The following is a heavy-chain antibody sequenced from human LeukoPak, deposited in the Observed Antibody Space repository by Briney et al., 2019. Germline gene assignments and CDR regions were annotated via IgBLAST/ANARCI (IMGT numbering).Heavy chain of an antibody. CDR2: ISAYSTYNGNT. CDR1: GYTFTRYG. D-gene: IGHD5-12*01. Sequence: ASVNVSCKASGYTFTRYGISWVRQASGQGPEWMGWISAYSTYNGNTNYAQKFQGRVTMTTDTSTSTAYMELRSLRSDDTAVYYCTRDLGQWLLQGIFFDYWGQGTLVTVSS. J-gene: IGHJ4*02. V-gene: IGHV1-18*01. CDR3: TRDLGQWLLQGIFFDY.